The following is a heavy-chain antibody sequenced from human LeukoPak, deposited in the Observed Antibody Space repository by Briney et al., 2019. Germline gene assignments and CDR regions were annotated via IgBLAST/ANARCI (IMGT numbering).Heavy chain of an antibody. J-gene: IGHJ4*02. Sequence: SETLSLTCTVSGGSISSSTYYWGWIRQPPGKGLEWIGSIYYSGSTYYNPSLKSRVTISVDTSKKQFSLKLSSVTAADTAVYYCVRDFRSYGSGGDSYYFDYWGQGTLVTVSS. D-gene: IGHD3-10*01. V-gene: IGHV4-39*07. CDR2: IYYSGST. CDR1: GGSISSSTYY. CDR3: VRDFRSYGSGGDSYYFDY.